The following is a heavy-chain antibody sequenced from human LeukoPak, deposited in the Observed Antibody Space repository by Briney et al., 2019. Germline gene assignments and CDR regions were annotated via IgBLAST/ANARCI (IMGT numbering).Heavy chain of an antibody. Sequence: PSETLSLTCTVSGGSISSTSYYWGWVRQPPGRWRGWIGSIYDSGSTYYNPSLKSRVTISVDTSKNQFSLKLSSVTAADTAVYYCARSELRYFDWLLSLDYWGQGTLVTVS. CDR2: IYDSGST. CDR1: GGSISSTSYY. V-gene: IGHV4-39*07. CDR3: ARSELRYFDWLLSLDY. J-gene: IGHJ4*02. D-gene: IGHD3-9*01.